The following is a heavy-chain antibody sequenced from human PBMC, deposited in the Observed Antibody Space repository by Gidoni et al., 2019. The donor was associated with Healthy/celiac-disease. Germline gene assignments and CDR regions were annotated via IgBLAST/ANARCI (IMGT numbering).Heavy chain of an antibody. J-gene: IGHJ6*02. CDR1: GYTFTSYD. CDR2: MNPNSGNT. CDR3: ARGLDQLLQNYYYYYGMDV. V-gene: IGHV1-8*01. D-gene: IGHD2-2*01. Sequence: QVQLVQSGAEVKKPGASVKVSCKASGYTFTSYDIHWVRQATGQGLEWMGWMNPNSGNTGYAQKFQGRVTMTRNTSISTAYMELSSLRSEDTAVYYCARGLDQLLQNYYYYYGMDVWGQGTTVTVSS.